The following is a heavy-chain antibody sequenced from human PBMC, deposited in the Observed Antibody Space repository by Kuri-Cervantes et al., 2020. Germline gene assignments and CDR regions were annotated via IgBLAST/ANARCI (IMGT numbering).Heavy chain of an antibody. CDR1: GFTFSNYD. CDR3: ARGELEPNDYYYYYMDV. Sequence: GESLKISCAASGFTFSNYDMHWVRQAPGKGLEWVSVIGTTDDTYYPDSVKGRFTISRDNAKNTLYLQMNSLRAEDTAVYYCARGELEPNDYYYYYMDVWGKGTTVTVSS. V-gene: IGHV3-13*01. D-gene: IGHD1-1*01. CDR2: IGTTDDT. J-gene: IGHJ6*03.